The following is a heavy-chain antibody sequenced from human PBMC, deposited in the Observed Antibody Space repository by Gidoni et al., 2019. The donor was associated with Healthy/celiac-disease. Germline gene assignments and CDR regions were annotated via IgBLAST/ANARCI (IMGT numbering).Heavy chain of an antibody. CDR3: ARVNWGSIDL. Sequence: EVQLVESGGGLVQPGGSLRLSCTASGFTVSSNYMSWVRQAPGKGREWVSVIYSGGSTYYADSVKGRFTISRHNSKNTLYLQMNSLRAEDTAVYYCARVNWGSIDLWGRGTLVTVSS. CDR2: IYSGGST. J-gene: IGHJ2*01. V-gene: IGHV3-53*04. CDR1: GFTVSSNY. D-gene: IGHD7-27*01.